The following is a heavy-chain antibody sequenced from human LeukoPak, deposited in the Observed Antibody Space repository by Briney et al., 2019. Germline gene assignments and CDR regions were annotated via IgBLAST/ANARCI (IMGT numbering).Heavy chain of an antibody. CDR3: AREYYYGSGFYDY. D-gene: IGHD3-10*01. J-gene: IGHJ4*02. V-gene: IGHV3-66*01. Sequence: AGGSLRLSCAASGFTVSSNYMSWVRQAPEKGLEWVSVIYSSGSTYYADSVKGRFTISRDNSKNTLYLQMNSLRAEDTVVYYCAREYYYGSGFYDYWGQGTLVTVSS. CDR1: GFTVSSNY. CDR2: IYSSGST.